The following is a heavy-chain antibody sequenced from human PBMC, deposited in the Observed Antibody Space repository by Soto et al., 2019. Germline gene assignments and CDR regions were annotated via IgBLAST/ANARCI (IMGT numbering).Heavy chain of an antibody. D-gene: IGHD1-26*01. CDR3: AIEQSDRGWGYGMHG. CDR2: INVGNGNT. CDR1: GYSFTTYA. J-gene: IGHJ6*02. Sequence: QVQLVQSGAEVKKPGASVKVSCQASGYSFTTYAIHWVRQAPGQGLEWMGWINVGNGNTRLSQKFQGRVTISRATSASTAYMEVSSLRSEDRAVYYCAIEQSDRGWGYGMHGWGQGTTVIVSS. V-gene: IGHV1-3*01.